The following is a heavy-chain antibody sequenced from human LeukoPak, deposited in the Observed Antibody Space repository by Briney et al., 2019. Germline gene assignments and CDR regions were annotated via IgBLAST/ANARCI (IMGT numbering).Heavy chain of an antibody. D-gene: IGHD3-10*01. CDR2: ISAYNGNT. CDR3: VRDYYGSGSSLDAFDI. Sequence: ASVKVSCKASGYTFTSYGISWVRQAPGQGLEWMGWISAYNGNTNYAQKVQGRVTMTTDTSTSTAYMELRSLRSDDTAVYYCVRDYYGSGSSLDAFDIWGQGTMVTVPS. J-gene: IGHJ3*02. V-gene: IGHV1-18*01. CDR1: GYTFTSYG.